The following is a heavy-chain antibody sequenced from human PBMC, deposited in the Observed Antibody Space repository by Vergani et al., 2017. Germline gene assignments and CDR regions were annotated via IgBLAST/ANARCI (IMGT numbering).Heavy chain of an antibody. D-gene: IGHD2-15*01. CDR3: AREGGEGYCSGGSCYSSGFDY. CDR1: GYTFTSYY. CDR2: INPSGGST. Sequence: QVQLVQSGAEVKKPGASVKVSCKASGYTFTSYYMHWVRQAPGQGLEWMGIINPSGGSTSYAQKFQGRVTMTRDTSTSTVYMELSSLRSEDTAVDYCAREGGEGYCSGGSCYSSGFDYWGQGTLVTVSS. J-gene: IGHJ4*02. V-gene: IGHV1-46*01.